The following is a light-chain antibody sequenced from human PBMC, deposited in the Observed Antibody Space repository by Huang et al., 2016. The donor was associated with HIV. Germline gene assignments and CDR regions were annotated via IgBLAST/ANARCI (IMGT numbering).Light chain of an antibody. CDR1: QSLVYSLKNKNY. V-gene: IGKV4-1*01. J-gene: IGKJ5*01. CDR3: QQYYQNPQT. Sequence: DIVMTQSPDSLSVSRGERATIDRKSSQSLVYSLKNKNYLAWFQQKPGRPPKLLLDWDSTRESGIPEQFSGSGSGTDFTITINNLQPEDVATYYCQQYYQNPQTFDRGT. CDR2: WDS.